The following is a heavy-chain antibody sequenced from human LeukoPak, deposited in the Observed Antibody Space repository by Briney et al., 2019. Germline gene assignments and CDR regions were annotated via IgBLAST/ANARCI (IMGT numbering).Heavy chain of an antibody. D-gene: IGHD3-3*01. V-gene: IGHV1-18*01. J-gene: IGHJ4*02. Sequence: ASVKVSCKASGYTFTSYGISWVRQAPGQGLEWMGWISAYNGNTNYAQKLQGRVTMTTDTSTSTAYMELRSLRSDDTAVYYCARHHPPPSYDFRSGYLLTYYFDYWGQGTLVTVSS. CDR3: ARHHPPPSYDFRSGYLLTYYFDY. CDR1: GYTFTSYG. CDR2: ISAYNGNT.